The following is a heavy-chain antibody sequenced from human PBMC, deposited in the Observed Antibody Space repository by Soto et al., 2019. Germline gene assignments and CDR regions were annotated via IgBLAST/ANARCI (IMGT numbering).Heavy chain of an antibody. D-gene: IGHD2-15*01. CDR3: LRGGGGAPFDP. V-gene: IGHV3-11*06. Sequence: PGGSLRLSCPRSGLTFADSYISWIRQAPGQGLEWLSYLSTGSRYPAYADSVKGRFTISRDNAKRSLYLQMMSLTPQHTAIYYCLRGGGGAPFDPWGQGIMATVSS. J-gene: IGHJ5*02. CDR2: LSTGSRYP. CDR1: GLTFADSY.